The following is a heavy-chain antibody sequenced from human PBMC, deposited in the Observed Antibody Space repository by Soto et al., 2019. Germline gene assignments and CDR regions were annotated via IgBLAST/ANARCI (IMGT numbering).Heavy chain of an antibody. D-gene: IGHD3-10*01. Sequence: QVQLVQSGAEVKKPESSVKVSCKASGGTFSSYAISWVRQAPGQGLEWMGGIIPIFGTANYAQKFQGRVTITADESTITAYMELSSLRSEDMAVYYCARDLYRGRRGTSFDYWGQGTLVTVSS. CDR2: IIPIFGTA. CDR3: ARDLYRGRRGTSFDY. V-gene: IGHV1-69*01. J-gene: IGHJ4*02. CDR1: GGTFSSYA.